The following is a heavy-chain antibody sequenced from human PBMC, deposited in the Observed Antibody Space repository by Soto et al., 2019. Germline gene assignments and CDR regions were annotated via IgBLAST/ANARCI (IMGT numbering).Heavy chain of an antibody. V-gene: IGHV4-39*01. CDR1: GGSISSSSYY. J-gene: IGHJ5*02. CDR3: GRRSGYSSGWYLNWFDP. CDR2: IYYSGIT. Sequence: SETLSLTCTVSGGSISSSSYYWGWIRQPPGKGLEWIGSIYYSGITYYNPSLKSRVTISVDTSKNKFSLKLGSVHAADTAVYYCGRRSGYSSGWYLNWFDPWGQGTPVTVCS. D-gene: IGHD6-19*01.